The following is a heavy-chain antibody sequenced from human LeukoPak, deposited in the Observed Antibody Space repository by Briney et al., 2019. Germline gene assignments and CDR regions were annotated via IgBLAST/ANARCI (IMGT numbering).Heavy chain of an antibody. V-gene: IGHV1-69*01. CDR3: ARPPPYSGYDYYGMDV. D-gene: IGHD1-26*01. CDR1: GGTFSSYA. Sequence: GSSVKVSCKASGGTFSSYAIGWVRQAPGQGLEWMGGIIPIFGTANYAQKFQGRVTITADESTSTAYMELSSLRSEDTAVYYCARPPPYSGYDYYGMDVWGKGTTVTVSS. J-gene: IGHJ6*04. CDR2: IIPIFGTA.